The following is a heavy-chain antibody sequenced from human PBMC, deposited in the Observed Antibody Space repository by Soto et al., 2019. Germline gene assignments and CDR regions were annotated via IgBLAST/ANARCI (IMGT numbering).Heavy chain of an antibody. CDR3: AASDSCSWQHDY. Sequence: QVQLVQSGAEMKKPGSSVKVSCKVSGDSFSSYAISWVRQAPGEGREWVGGIIPIFETANYAQNFQGRVTITAVESTTTAYLEVTRLRPQDTAVFYCAASDSCSWQHDYWGQGTLITVSS. CDR2: IIPIFETA. J-gene: IGHJ4*02. D-gene: IGHD6-13*01. CDR1: GDSFSSYA. V-gene: IGHV1-69*01.